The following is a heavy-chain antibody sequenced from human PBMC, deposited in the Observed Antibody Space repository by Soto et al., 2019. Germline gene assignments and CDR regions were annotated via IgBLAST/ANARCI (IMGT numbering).Heavy chain of an antibody. CDR3: ARDGTEYYGEYYDY. Sequence: QVQLVESGGGLVKPGGSLRLSCATSGFTFSDYYMSWIRQAPGKGMEWVSYIGTRGNTKYYADSVRGRFTISTDNAKNSLYLQMNSLRADDTAVYYCARDGTEYYGEYYDYWGPGIPVTFSS. CDR1: GFTFSDYY. D-gene: IGHD4-17*01. CDR2: IGTRGNTK. V-gene: IGHV3-11*01. J-gene: IGHJ4*02.